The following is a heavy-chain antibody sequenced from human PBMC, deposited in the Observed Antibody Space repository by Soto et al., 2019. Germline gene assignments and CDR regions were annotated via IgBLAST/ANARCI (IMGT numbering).Heavy chain of an antibody. J-gene: IGHJ4*02. V-gene: IGHV1-69*08. Sequence: QVQLVQSGAEVKKPGSSVKVSCKASGGTFSSYTISWVRQAPGQGLEWMGRIIPILGIANYAQKFQGRVTITADKSTSTAYMELSSLSSEDTAVYYCARDPLNSGSYYGSVDYWGQGTLVTVSS. CDR1: GGTFSSYT. CDR3: ARDPLNSGSYYGSVDY. D-gene: IGHD1-26*01. CDR2: IIPILGIA.